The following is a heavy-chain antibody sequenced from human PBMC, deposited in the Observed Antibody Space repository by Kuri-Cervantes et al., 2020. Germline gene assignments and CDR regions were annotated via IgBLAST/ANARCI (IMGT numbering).Heavy chain of an antibody. CDR3: ARFGYDFWSGYLFDY. V-gene: IGHV1-3*01. J-gene: IGHJ4*02. Sequence: ASVKVSCKASGYTFTSYAMHWVRQAPGQRLEWMGWINAGNGNTKYSQKFQGRVTMTTDTSTSTAYMELRSLRSDDTAVYYCARFGYDFWSGYLFDYWGQGTLVTVSS. D-gene: IGHD3-3*01. CDR2: INAGNGNT. CDR1: GYTFTSYA.